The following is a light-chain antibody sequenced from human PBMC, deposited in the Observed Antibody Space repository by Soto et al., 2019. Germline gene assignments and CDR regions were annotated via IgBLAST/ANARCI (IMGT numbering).Light chain of an antibody. V-gene: IGLV1-40*01. Sequence: QSVLTQPPSVSGAPGQRVTITCTGSSSNIGAGYDVHWYQQLPGTAPKLLIYGNSNRPSGVPDRFSGSKSGTSASLAITGLQDEDEADYYCQSYDSSLSPVVFGGGNKLTVL. CDR3: QSYDSSLSPVV. J-gene: IGLJ2*01. CDR1: SSNIGAGYD. CDR2: GNS.